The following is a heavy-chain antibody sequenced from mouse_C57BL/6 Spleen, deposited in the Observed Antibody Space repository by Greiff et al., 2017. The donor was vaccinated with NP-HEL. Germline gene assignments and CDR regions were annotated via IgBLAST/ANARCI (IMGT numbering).Heavy chain of an antibody. CDR3: AREYCYGSSYNFDY. D-gene: IGHD1-1*01. CDR2: IYPGDGDT. J-gene: IGHJ2*01. CDR1: GYAFSSYW. Sequence: VQLQQSGAELVKPGASVKISCKASGYAFSSYWMNWVKQRPGKGLEWIGQIYPGDGDTNYNGKFKGKATLTADKSSSTAYMQRSSLTSEDSAVYFCAREYCYGSSYNFDYWGKGTTVTVSS. V-gene: IGHV1-80*01.